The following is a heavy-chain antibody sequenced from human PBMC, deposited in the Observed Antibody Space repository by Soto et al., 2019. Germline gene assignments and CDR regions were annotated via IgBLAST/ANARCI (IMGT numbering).Heavy chain of an antibody. V-gene: IGHV3-23*01. CDR2: IGAGSAGT. Sequence: LRLSCAASGFSFPSFAMSWVRQAPGKGLEWVSAIGAGSAGTHYADSVKGRFTISRDDSKNTLYLEMNSLRADDTAVYYCAAPRVWVARTRYFDPWGQGTPVTVSS. J-gene: IGHJ5*02. D-gene: IGHD3-16*01. CDR1: GFSFPSFA. CDR3: AAPRVWVARTRYFDP.